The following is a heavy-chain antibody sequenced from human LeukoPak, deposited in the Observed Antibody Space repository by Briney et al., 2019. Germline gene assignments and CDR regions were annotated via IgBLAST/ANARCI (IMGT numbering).Heavy chain of an antibody. V-gene: IGHV1-18*01. CDR2: ISAYNGNK. Sequence: AAVKVSCKASGYTFTSYGISGVRQAPGQGLEGVGWISAYNGNKNYAQKLRDRVTITTDTPTSTAYMALRGLRESGTAVYYFARICSGLVRRDFDLWGRGTLVTVSS. CDR1: GYTFTSYG. CDR3: ARICSGLVRRDFDL. D-gene: IGHD2-15*01. J-gene: IGHJ2*01.